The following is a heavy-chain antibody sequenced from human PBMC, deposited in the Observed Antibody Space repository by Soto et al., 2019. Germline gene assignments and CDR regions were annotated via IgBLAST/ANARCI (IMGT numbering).Heavy chain of an antibody. D-gene: IGHD3-3*01. CDR1: GFTFSSYS. J-gene: IGHJ6*02. V-gene: IGHV3-21*01. Sequence: GGALRLSCAASGFTFSSYSMNWVRQSPGKGLEWVSSISSSSSYIYYADSVKGRFTISRDNAKNSLYLQMNSLRAEDTAVYYCARGDYDFWSGYYNYYGMDVWGQGTTVTVSS. CDR2: ISSSSSYI. CDR3: ARGDYDFWSGYYNYYGMDV.